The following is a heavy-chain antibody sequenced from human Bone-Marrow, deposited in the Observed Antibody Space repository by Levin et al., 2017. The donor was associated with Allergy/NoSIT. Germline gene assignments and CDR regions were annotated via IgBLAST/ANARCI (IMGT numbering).Heavy chain of an antibody. J-gene: IGHJ3*02. CDR3: ARDRLTVVTLGDAFDI. CDR2: IWYDGSNK. D-gene: IGHD4-23*01. V-gene: IGHV3-33*01. CDR1: GFTFSSYG. Sequence: GESLKISCAASGFTFSSYGMHWVRQAPGKGLEWVAVIWYDGSNKYYADSVKGRFTISRDNSKNTLYLQMNSLRAEDTAVYYCARDRLTVVTLGDAFDIWGQGTMVTVSS.